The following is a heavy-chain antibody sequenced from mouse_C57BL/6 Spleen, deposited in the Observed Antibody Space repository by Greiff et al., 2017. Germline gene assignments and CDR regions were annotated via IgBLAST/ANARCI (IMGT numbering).Heavy chain of an antibody. Sequence: EVKLLESGGGLVQPGGSMKLSCVASGFTFSNYWMNWVRQSPEKGLEWVAQIRLKSDNYATHYAESVKGRFTISRDDSKSSVYLQMNNLRAEDTGIYYCTGPHYYGSSHGYFDVWGTGTTVTVSS. V-gene: IGHV6-3*01. J-gene: IGHJ1*03. CDR1: GFTFSNYW. CDR2: IRLKSDNYAT. D-gene: IGHD1-1*01. CDR3: TGPHYYGSSHGYFDV.